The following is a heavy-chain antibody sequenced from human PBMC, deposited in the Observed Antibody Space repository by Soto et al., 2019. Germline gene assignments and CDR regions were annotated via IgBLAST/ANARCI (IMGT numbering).Heavy chain of an antibody. D-gene: IGHD3-22*01. CDR3: ARDSSGRQYYGMDV. CDR2: ITTTSSTM. V-gene: IGHV3-48*02. CDR1: GFIFSHYS. Sequence: GGSLRLSCTPSGFIFSHYSMNWVRQAPGKGLEWISYITTTSSTMYYADSVKGRFTISRDNAKNSLYLQMNSLRDEDTAVYYCARDSSGRQYYGMDVWGQGTTVTVSS. J-gene: IGHJ6*02.